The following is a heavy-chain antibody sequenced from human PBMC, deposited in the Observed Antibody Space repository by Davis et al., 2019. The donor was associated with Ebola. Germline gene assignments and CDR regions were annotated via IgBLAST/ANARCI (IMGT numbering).Heavy chain of an antibody. CDR2: ISGSGGST. CDR1: GFTFSSYA. Sequence: PGGSLRLSCAASGFTFSSYAMSWVRQAPGKGLEWVSAISGSGGSTYYADSVKGRFTISRDNSKNTLYLQMNSLRAEDTAVYYCANYYESSGYYFDAFDIWGQGTMVTVSS. V-gene: IGHV3-23*01. D-gene: IGHD3-22*01. J-gene: IGHJ3*02. CDR3: ANYYESSGYYFDAFDI.